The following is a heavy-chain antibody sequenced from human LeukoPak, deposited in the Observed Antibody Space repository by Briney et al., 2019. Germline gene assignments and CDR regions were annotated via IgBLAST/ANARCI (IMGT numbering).Heavy chain of an antibody. D-gene: IGHD3-16*01. V-gene: IGHV3-23*01. J-gene: IGHJ6*03. CDR3: AKDGSWGDYQFYFYMDV. Sequence: GGSLGLSCEASGFTFGSFAMSWVRQAPGKGLEWDSGISGSGYYTYYADSVKGRFTISRDNSKNTLYIELNSLRAEDTALYFCAKDGSWGDYQFYFYMDVWGKGTTVTVSS. CDR1: GFTFGSFA. CDR2: ISGSGYYT.